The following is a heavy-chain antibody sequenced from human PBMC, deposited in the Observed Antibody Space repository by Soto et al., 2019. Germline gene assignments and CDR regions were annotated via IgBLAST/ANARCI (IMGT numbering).Heavy chain of an antibody. D-gene: IGHD2-15*01. CDR1: GGFLSRSRYF. Sequence: PSETLSLTWTGSGGFLSRSRYFLGWVRQAPRKGVEWVGGFYYSGSTYYNPSLKSRVTISVDTSKNQFSLKLSSVTAADTAVYYCAIHSAYGSHASRYDPWGQGTLVPVSS. J-gene: IGHJ5*02. CDR2: FYYSGST. CDR3: AIHSAYGSHASRYDP. V-gene: IGHV4-39*01.